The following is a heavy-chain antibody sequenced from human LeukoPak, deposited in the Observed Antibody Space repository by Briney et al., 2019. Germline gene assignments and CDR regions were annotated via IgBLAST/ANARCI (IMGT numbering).Heavy chain of an antibody. J-gene: IGHJ4*02. CDR3: ARGPVVPAAPFDY. Sequence: ASVKVSCKASGGTFSSYAISWVRQAPGQGLEWMGGIIPIFGTANYAQKFQGRVTITADESTSTAYMELSSLRFEDTAVYYCARGPVVPAAPFDYWGQGTLVTVSS. CDR2: IIPIFGTA. D-gene: IGHD2-2*01. CDR1: GGTFSSYA. V-gene: IGHV1-69*13.